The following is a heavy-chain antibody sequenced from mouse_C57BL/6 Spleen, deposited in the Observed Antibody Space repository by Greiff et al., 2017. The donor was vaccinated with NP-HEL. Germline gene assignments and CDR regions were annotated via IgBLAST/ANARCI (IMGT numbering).Heavy chain of an antibody. CDR3: ARSVSLLLYDFDY. Sequence: QVQLQQPGAELVRPGSSVKLSCKASGYTFTSYWMHWVKQRPIQGLEWIGNIDPSDSETHYNQKFKDKATLTVDKSSSTAYIPLSILTSEDSAVYYCARSVSLLLYDFDYWGQGTTLTVSS. CDR2: IDPSDSET. J-gene: IGHJ2*01. CDR1: GYTFTSYW. D-gene: IGHD1-1*01. V-gene: IGHV1-52*01.